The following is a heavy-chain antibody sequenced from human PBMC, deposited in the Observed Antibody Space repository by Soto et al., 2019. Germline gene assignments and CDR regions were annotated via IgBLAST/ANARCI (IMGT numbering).Heavy chain of an antibody. Sequence: EVQLVESGGGLVKPGGSLRLSCAASGFTFSSYSMNWVRQAPGKGLEWVSSISSSSSYIYYADSVKGRFTISRDNAKNSLHLQMNSLRAEDTAVYYCARDRGGELKAFDIWGQGTMVTVSS. CDR2: ISSSSSYI. CDR1: GFTFSSYS. CDR3: ARDRGGELKAFDI. J-gene: IGHJ3*02. D-gene: IGHD3-10*01. V-gene: IGHV3-21*01.